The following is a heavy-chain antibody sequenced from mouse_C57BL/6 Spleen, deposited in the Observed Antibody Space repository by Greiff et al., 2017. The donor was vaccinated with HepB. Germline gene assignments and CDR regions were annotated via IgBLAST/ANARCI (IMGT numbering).Heavy chain of an antibody. J-gene: IGHJ4*01. D-gene: IGHD1-1*01. Sequence: QVQLQQSDAELVKPGASVKISCKVSGYTFTDHTIHWMKQRPEQGLEWIGYIYPRDGSTKYNEKFKGKATLTADKSSSTAYMQLNSLTSEDSAVYFCAIPYYYGSSSYAMDYWGQGTSVTVSS. CDR1: GYTFTDHT. CDR2: IYPRDGST. CDR3: AIPYYYGSSSYAMDY. V-gene: IGHV1-78*01.